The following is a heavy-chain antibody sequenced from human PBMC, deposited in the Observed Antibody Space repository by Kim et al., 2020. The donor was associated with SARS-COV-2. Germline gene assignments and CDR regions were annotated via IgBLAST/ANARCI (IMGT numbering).Heavy chain of an antibody. J-gene: IGHJ5*02. CDR3: ARVDNFDWLSANWFDP. D-gene: IGHD3-9*01. Sequence: SVKVSCKASGGTFSSYAISWVRQAPGQGLEWMGGIIPIFGTANYAQKFQGRVTITADESTSTAYMELSSLRSEDTAVYYCARVDNFDWLSANWFDPWGQGTLVTVSS. V-gene: IGHV1-69*13. CDR1: GGTFSSYA. CDR2: IIPIFGTA.